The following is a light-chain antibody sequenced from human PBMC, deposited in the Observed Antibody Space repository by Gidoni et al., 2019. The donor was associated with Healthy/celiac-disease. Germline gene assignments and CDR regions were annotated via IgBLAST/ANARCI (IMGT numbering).Light chain of an antibody. V-gene: IGLV1-40*01. CDR2: GNS. CDR1: SSNIGAGYD. J-gene: IGLJ3*02. Sequence: QPVLTQPPSVSGAPGQRVTISCTGSSSNIGAGYDVHWYQQLPGTAPKLLIYGNSNRPSGVPYRFSGSKSGTSASLAITGLQAEDDADYYCQSYDSSLSGSGVFGGGTKLTVL. CDR3: QSYDSSLSGSGV.